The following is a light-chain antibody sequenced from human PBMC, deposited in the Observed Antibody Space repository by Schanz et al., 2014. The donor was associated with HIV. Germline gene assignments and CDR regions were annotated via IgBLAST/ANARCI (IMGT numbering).Light chain of an antibody. CDR1: SSDVGGYKY. CDR3: SSYTSSSTYV. J-gene: IGLJ1*01. CDR2: DVS. V-gene: IGLV2-14*03. Sequence: QSALTQPASVSGSPGQSITISCTGTSSDVGGYKYVSWYQLLPGKAPKLMIYDVSNRPSGVSNRFSGSKSGNTASLTISGLQAEDEADYYCSSYTSSSTYVFGTGTKLTVL.